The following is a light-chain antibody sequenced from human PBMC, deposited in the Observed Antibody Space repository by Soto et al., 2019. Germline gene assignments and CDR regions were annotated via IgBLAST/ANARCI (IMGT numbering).Light chain of an antibody. J-gene: IGKJ1*01. Sequence: EIVMTQSPATLSVSPGKRATLSCRASQSISSNLAWYQQKPGQAPRLLIYDASSRAAGIPDRFSGSGSGTDFTLTITRLEPEDFAVYHCQQYDGSPRTFGQGTKVDIK. CDR3: QQYDGSPRT. CDR2: DAS. V-gene: IGKV3-20*01. CDR1: QSISSN.